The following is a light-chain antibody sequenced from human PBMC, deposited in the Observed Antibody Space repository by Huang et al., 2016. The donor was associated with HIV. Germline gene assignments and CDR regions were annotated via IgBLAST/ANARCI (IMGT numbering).Light chain of an antibody. CDR1: QSVNTF. CDR2: DAA. CDR3: QQRSNRPLT. V-gene: IGKV3-11*01. J-gene: IGKJ4*01. Sequence: EIVLTQSPATLSLSPGERATLSCRASQSVNTFLACYQQKPGPAPRLLIYDAANRATGIPARFSGSGAGTDFTLTISSLEPEDFAVYYCQQRSNRPLTFGGGTKVEIK.